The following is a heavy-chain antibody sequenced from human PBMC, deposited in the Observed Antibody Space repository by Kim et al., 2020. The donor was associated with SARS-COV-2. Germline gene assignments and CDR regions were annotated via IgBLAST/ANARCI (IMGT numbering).Heavy chain of an antibody. V-gene: IGHV3-15*01. CDR2: IKSKTDGGTT. Sequence: GGSLRLSCAASGFTFSNAWMSWVRQAPGKGLEWVGRIKSKTDGGTTDYAAPVKGRFTISRDDSKNTLYLQMNSLKTEDTAVYYCTTDGDPYSSSWYYYYYYYYMDVWGKGTTVTVSS. CDR1: GFTFSNAW. CDR3: TTDGDPYSSSWYYYYYYYYMDV. D-gene: IGHD6-13*01. J-gene: IGHJ6*03.